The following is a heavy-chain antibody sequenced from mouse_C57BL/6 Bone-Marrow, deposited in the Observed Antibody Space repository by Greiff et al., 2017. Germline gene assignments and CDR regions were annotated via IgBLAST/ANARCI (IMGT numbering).Heavy chain of an antibody. CDR2: IDPSDSYT. V-gene: IGHV1-59*01. CDR1: GYTFTSYW. J-gene: IGHJ4*01. CDR3: ARLWSYSAMDY. Sequence: QVQLQQPGAELVRPGTSVKLSCKASGYTFTSYWMHWVKQRPGQGLEWIGVIDPSDSYTNYNQKFKGKATLTVDTSSSTAYMQLSSLTSGDSAVYYCARLWSYSAMDYWGQGTSVTVSS.